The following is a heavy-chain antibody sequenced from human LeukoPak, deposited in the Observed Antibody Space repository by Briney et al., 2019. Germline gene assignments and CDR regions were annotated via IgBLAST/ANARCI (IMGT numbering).Heavy chain of an antibody. CDR2: ISYDGSNK. V-gene: IGHV3-30*04. CDR1: GFTFSSYA. J-gene: IGHJ4*02. Sequence: GGSLRLSCAASGFTFSSYAMPWVRQAPGKGLEWVAVISYDGSNKYYADSVKGRFTISRDNSKNTLYLQMNSLRAEDTAVYYCASGRRHNQANDYWGQGTLVTVSS. CDR3: ASGRRHNQANDY. D-gene: IGHD1-26*01.